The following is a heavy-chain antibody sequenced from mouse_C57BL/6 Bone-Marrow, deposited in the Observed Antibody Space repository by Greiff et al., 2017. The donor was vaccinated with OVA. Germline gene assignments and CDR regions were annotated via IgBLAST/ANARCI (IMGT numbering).Heavy chain of an antibody. CDR3: ARRDYDDAMDY. J-gene: IGHJ4*01. Sequence: VQLQQSGPELVKPGASVQISCKSSGYTFTDYYMNWVKQSHGKSLEWIGDINPNNGGTSYNQKFKGKATLTVDKSSSTAYMELRSLTSEDSAVYYCARRDYDDAMDYWGQGTSVTVSS. V-gene: IGHV1-26*01. CDR2: INPNNGGT. D-gene: IGHD2-4*01. CDR1: GYTFTDYY.